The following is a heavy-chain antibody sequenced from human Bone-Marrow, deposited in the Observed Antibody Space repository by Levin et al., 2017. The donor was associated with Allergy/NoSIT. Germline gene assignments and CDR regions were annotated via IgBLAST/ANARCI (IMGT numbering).Heavy chain of an antibody. J-gene: IGHJ4*02. CDR3: SGCSRWWDLPPADY. V-gene: IGHV4/OR15-8*02. CDR2: IFHSGNT. D-gene: IGHD1-26*01. CDR1: GGSISSNNW. Sequence: SSETLSLTCVVSGGSISSNNWWSWVRQPPGKGLEWIGEIFHSGNTNYNPSLKSRVTISIDKSNNQFSLHLISVTAADPAVYYCSGCSRWWDLPPADYWGQGTLVTVSS.